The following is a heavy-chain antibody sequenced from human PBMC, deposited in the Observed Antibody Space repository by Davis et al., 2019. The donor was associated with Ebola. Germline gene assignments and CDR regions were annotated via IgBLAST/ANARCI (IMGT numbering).Heavy chain of an antibody. J-gene: IGHJ4*02. V-gene: IGHV4-61*01. Sequence: MPSETLSLTCTVSAGSVSSGSYYWSWTRQPPGKGLEGIGYIYFSESTNYNPSLNRRVTISLDTSKNQFTLKLSSVTAADTAVYYCARLRGEAGKIARYYFDYWGQGTLVTVSS. CDR1: AGSVSSGSYY. CDR3: ARLRGEAGKIARYYFDY. CDR2: IYFSEST. D-gene: IGHD6-13*01.